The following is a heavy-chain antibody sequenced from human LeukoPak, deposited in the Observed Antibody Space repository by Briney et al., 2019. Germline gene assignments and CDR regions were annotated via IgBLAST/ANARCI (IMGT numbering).Heavy chain of an antibody. D-gene: IGHD3-10*01. Sequence: SGGSLRLSCAASGFTFSSFWMSWVRQAPGKGLEWVADIKQDGSEKYYVDSVKGRFTISRDNAKNSLNLQMNSLRAEDTAVYYCAREAYGSGNYPFDLWGQGTLVTVSS. CDR2: IKQDGSEK. CDR1: GFTFSSFW. J-gene: IGHJ4*02. CDR3: AREAYGSGNYPFDL. V-gene: IGHV3-7*01.